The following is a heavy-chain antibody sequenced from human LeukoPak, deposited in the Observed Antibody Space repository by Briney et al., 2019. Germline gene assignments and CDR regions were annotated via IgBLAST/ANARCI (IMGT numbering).Heavy chain of an antibody. Sequence: GGSLRLSCAASGFTFRTYWMSWVRQAPGKGREWVANIKQDGNEKYYVDSVKGRFTISRDNAKNSLDLQMNSLRAEDTAVYYCARDTLGEGEDANYAVYYFDYWGQGTLITVSS. CDR3: ARDTLGEGEDANYAVYYFDY. V-gene: IGHV3-7*01. CDR2: IKQDGNEK. CDR1: GFTFRTYW. D-gene: IGHD4/OR15-4a*01. J-gene: IGHJ4*02.